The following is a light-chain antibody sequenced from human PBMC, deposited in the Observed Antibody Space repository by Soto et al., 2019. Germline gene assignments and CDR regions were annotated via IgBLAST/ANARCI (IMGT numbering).Light chain of an antibody. V-gene: IGLV2-14*01. CDR1: RSDVGGYNY. Sequence: QSVLTQPASVSRSPGQSITISCTETRSDVGGYNYVSWYQQHPGKAPKLMIYDVSNRPSGVSNRFSGSKYGNTASLTISGLHAEDEAYYYCSSHTSSSTPVVFGGGTKLTVL. J-gene: IGLJ2*01. CDR3: SSHTSSSTPVV. CDR2: DVS.